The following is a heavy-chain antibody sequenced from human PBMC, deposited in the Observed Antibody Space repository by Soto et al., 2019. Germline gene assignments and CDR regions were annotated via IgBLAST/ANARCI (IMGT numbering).Heavy chain of an antibody. CDR2: IIPIFGTA. CDR1: GGTFSSYA. D-gene: IGHD1-26*01. CDR3: AREVGATLNWFDP. V-gene: IGHV1-69*13. J-gene: IGHJ5*02. Sequence: SVKVSCKASGGTFSSYAISWVRQAPGQGLEWMGGIIPIFGTANYAQKFQGRVTITADESTSTAYMELSSLRSEYTAVYYCAREVGATLNWFDPWGQGTLVTVSS.